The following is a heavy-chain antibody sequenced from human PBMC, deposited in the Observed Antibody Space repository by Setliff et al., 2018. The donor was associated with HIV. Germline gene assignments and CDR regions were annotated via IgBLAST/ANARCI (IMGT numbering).Heavy chain of an antibody. Sequence: SLKISCAASGFTFRNHAMHWVRQAPGKGLEWVAVISYDVSNKFYADSVKGRFTISRDNSKNTLYLQMNSLRAEDTAVYYCAREEYTQYYFDYWGQGTLVTVSS. D-gene: IGHD6-6*01. CDR2: ISYDVSNK. CDR1: GFTFRNHA. J-gene: IGHJ4*02. CDR3: AREEYTQYYFDY. V-gene: IGHV3-30*04.